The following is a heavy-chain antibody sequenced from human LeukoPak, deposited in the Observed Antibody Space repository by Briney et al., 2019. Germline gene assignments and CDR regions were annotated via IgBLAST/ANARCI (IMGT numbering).Heavy chain of an antibody. CDR1: GFTFSSYE. J-gene: IGHJ4*02. D-gene: IGHD6-13*01. Sequence: PGGSLRLSCAASGFTFSSYEMNWVRQAPGKGLEWVSYISSSSSYIYYADSVKGRFTISRGNAKNSLYLQMNSLRAEDTAVYYCARDASSSWAIDYWGQGTLVTVSS. CDR3: ARDASSSWAIDY. CDR2: ISSSSSYI. V-gene: IGHV3-21*05.